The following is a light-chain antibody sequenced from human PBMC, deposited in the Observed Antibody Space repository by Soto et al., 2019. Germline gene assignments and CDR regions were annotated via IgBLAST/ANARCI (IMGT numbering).Light chain of an antibody. CDR2: DVT. V-gene: IGLV2-11*01. Sequence: QSALTQPRSVSGSPGQSVTISCTGTSSDVAYYNYVSWYQQHPGTAPKLMIYDVTTRPSGVPDRFSGSKSGNTASLTISGLQAEDDADYYCCSYAGSYTIYVFGTGTKLTVL. J-gene: IGLJ1*01. CDR3: CSYAGSYTIYV. CDR1: SSDVAYYNY.